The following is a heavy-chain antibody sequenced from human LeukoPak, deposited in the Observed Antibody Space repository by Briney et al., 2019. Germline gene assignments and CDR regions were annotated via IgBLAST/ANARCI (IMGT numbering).Heavy chain of an antibody. CDR2: IYYSGST. Sequence: SETLSLTCTVSGGSISSSSYYWGWIRQLPGKGLEWIGSIYYSGSTYYNPSLKSRVTISVDTSKNQFSLKLSSVTAADTAVYYCARQKTLDYIDDYWGQGTLVTVSS. D-gene: IGHD4-11*01. CDR3: ARQKTLDYIDDY. CDR1: GGSISSSSYY. V-gene: IGHV4-39*01. J-gene: IGHJ4*02.